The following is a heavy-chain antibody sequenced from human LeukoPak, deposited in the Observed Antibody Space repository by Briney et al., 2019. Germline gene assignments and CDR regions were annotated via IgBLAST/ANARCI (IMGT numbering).Heavy chain of an antibody. D-gene: IGHD3-22*01. CDR3: AKDLAYYYDSSGYYLGPDL. V-gene: IGHV3-30*04. CDR1: GFTFGDYS. Sequence: PGGSLRLSCTTSGFTFGDYSMSWVRQAPGKGLEWVAVISYDGSNKYYADSVKGRFTISRDNSRNTLYLQMNSLRAEDTAVYYCAKDLAYYYDSSGYYLGPDLWGQGTLVTVSP. CDR2: ISYDGSNK. J-gene: IGHJ5*02.